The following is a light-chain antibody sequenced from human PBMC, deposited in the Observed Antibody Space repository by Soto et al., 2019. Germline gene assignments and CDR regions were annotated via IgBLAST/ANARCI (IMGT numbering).Light chain of an antibody. CDR1: QSVSSN. CDR3: QQYNNWPRT. CDR2: GAS. J-gene: IGKJ1*01. V-gene: IGKV3-15*01. Sequence: EIVMTQSPATLSVSPGERATLSCRASQSVSSNLAWYQQKPGQAPRLLIYGASTRATGIPARFSGSGSGTEFTLTISSLQSEDFSFYYCQQYNNWPRTFGQGPKV.